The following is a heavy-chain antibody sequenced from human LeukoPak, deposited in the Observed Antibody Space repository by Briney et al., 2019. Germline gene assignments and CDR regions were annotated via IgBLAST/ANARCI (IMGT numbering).Heavy chain of an antibody. V-gene: IGHV4-4*02. J-gene: IGHJ5*02. CDR3: ARGRDDFRSGYSFDP. CDR1: GGSISSSNW. D-gene: IGHD3-3*01. Sequence: SGTLSLTCAVSGGSISSSNWWSWVRQPPGKGLEWIGEIYHSGSTNYNPSLKSRVTISVDKSKNQFSLRLTSVTAADTAVFYCARGRDDFRSGYSFDPWGQGTLVTVSS. CDR2: IYHSGST.